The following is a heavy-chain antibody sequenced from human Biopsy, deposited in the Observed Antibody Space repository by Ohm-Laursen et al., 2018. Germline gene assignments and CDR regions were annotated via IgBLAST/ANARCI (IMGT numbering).Heavy chain of an antibody. D-gene: IGHD3-22*01. Sequence: GTLSLTCSVSTISITNFGDQWDWIRQAPGKGLEWIGTVSYWGTIHYNPSLTSRVTISIDRSQSQFSMRLSSVAAADTAVYYCARRHNDGSGYHYFDYWGQGIRVPVSS. CDR1: TISITNFGDQ. CDR3: ARRHNDGSGYHYFDY. V-gene: IGHV4-39*01. J-gene: IGHJ4*02. CDR2: VSYWGTI.